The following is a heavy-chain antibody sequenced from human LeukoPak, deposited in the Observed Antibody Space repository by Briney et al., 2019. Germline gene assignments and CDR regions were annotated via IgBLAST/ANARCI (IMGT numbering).Heavy chain of an antibody. CDR1: GYTFTGYY. V-gene: IGHV1-2*02. J-gene: IGHJ4*02. D-gene: IGHD3-22*01. CDR2: INPNSGGT. Sequence: ASVKVSCKASGYTFTGYYMHWVRQAPGQGLEWMGWINPNSGGTNYAQKFQGRVTMTRDTSISTAYMELSRLRSDDTAVYYCARGPTHYYDSSGYYYAKLFFDYWGQGTLVTVSS. CDR3: ARGPTHYYDSSGYYYAKLFFDY.